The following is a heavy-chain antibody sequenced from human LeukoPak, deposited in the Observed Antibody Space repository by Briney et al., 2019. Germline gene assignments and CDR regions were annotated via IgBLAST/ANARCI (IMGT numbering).Heavy chain of an antibody. CDR3: ARHVTISGPYDASDI. D-gene: IGHD5-24*01. J-gene: IGHJ3*02. CDR1: GDSISSYY. Sequence: SETLSLTCTVSGDSISSYYWSWIRQPPGKGLEWIGCIYYSGGTDYNPSLKSRVTISVDTSENQFSLKLRSVTAADTAVYYCARHVTISGPYDASDIWGQGTMVTVSP. V-gene: IGHV4-59*08. CDR2: IYYSGGT.